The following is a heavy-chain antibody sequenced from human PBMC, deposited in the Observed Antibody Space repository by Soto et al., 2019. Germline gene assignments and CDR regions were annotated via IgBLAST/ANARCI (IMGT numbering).Heavy chain of an antibody. Sequence: QVQQQQWGARLLKPSETLSLTCAEYGRSMSGYNWSWLRRSPVRGLEWIGEIGPTGDTNYGPSFMSRVTVSVDTSKYELSLRLTQLPAADTATYLCARNGVGFGFDIWGLGTMVSVSS. CDR2: IGPTGDT. CDR1: GRSMSGYN. V-gene: IGHV4-34*02. J-gene: IGHJ3*02. CDR3: ARNGVGFGFDI. D-gene: IGHD3-10*01.